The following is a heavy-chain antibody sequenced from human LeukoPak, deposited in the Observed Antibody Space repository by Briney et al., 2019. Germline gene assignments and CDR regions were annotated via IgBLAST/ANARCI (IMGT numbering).Heavy chain of an antibody. CDR2: ISPYNSNT. CDR3: ARPLSFGESPLGI. Sequence: ASVWVSCKGSRYTFINYGINWMRQGPGQGLVWMGWISPYNSNTDYAQKLQGRVTMTTDTSTNTAYMELRSLRSDDTAVYYCARPLSFGESPLGIWGQGTLVTVSS. V-gene: IGHV1-18*01. CDR1: RYTFINYG. J-gene: IGHJ4*02. D-gene: IGHD3-10*01.